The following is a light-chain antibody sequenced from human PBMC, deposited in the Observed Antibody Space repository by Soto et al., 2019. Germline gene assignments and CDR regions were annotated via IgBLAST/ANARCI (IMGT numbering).Light chain of an antibody. V-gene: IGKV3-20*01. CDR2: GAS. CDR1: QSVSSSY. CDR3: QQYGSSPPNT. J-gene: IGKJ5*01. Sequence: EIVMTQSPVTLSVSPGERATLSCRASQSVSSSYLAWYQQRPGQAPRLLIYGASSRATGIPDRFSGSGSGTDFTLTISRLEPEDFAVYYCQQYGSSPPNTFGQGTRLEIK.